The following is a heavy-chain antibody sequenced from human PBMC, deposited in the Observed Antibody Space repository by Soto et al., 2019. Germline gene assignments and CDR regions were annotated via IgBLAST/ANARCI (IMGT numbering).Heavy chain of an antibody. CDR2: IYHSGDT. CDR3: ARARIVVDSTIADY. J-gene: IGHJ4*02. CDR1: GYTLTSGYY. V-gene: IGHV4-38-2*01. Sequence: SETLSLTCAVSGYTLTSGYYCVCIRQPPGKGLEWIGSIYHSGDTYYNPSLKSRVTISVDTSKNHFSLKLTSVTAADKAVYYCARARIVVDSTIADYWGQGTLVTVSS. D-gene: IGHD3-22*01.